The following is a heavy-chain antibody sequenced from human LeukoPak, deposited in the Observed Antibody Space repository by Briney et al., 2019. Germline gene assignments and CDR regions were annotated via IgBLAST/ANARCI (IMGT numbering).Heavy chain of an antibody. CDR2: INWNGAST. V-gene: IGHV3-20*04. D-gene: IGHD3-10*01. J-gene: IGHJ4*02. Sequence: GGSLRLSCAASGFTFDDYGMSWARHATGKGLEWVSGINWNGASTGYTDSVKGRVTISRDNAKNSLYVQMNSLRAEDTALYYCARDRGYYYGSGSYYKPILDYWGQGTLVTVSS. CDR1: GFTFDDYG. CDR3: ARDRGYYYGSGSYYKPILDY.